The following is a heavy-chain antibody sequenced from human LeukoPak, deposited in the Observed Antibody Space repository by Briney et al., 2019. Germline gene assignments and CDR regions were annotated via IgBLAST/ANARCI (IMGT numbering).Heavy chain of an antibody. J-gene: IGHJ4*02. CDR2: IYSGGGT. Sequence: GGSLRLSCAASGSTVSSKFVTWVRQAPGKGPEWLSIIYSGGGTDYADSVKGRFTISRDNSRNTLHLQMNGLRAEDTAVYYCAKDEFADQWLGPFDSWGQGTLVTVSS. CDR3: AKDEFADQWLGPFDS. V-gene: IGHV3-53*01. CDR1: GSTVSSKF. D-gene: IGHD6-19*01.